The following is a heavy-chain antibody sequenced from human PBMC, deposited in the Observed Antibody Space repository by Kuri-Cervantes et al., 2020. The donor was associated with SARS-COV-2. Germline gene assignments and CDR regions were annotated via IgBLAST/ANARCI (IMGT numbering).Heavy chain of an antibody. V-gene: IGHV3-9*01. CDR2: ISWNSGSI. J-gene: IGHJ4*02. CDR3: AKDQDYYDSSGQFDY. Sequence: SLKIPCAASGFTFDDYAMHWVRQAPGKGLEWVSGISWNSGSIGYADSVEGRFTISRDNSKNTLYLQMNSLRAEDTAVYYCAKDQDYYDSSGQFDYWGQGTLVTVSS. D-gene: IGHD3-22*01. CDR1: GFTFDDYA.